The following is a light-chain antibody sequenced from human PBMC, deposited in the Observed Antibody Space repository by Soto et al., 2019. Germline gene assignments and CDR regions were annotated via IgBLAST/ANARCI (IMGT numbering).Light chain of an antibody. CDR1: QSISSW. CDR3: QQYNSYWKWT. V-gene: IGKV1-5*01. Sequence: DIPMTQSPSTLSASVGDRVTITCRASQSISSWLAWYQQKPGKAPKLLIYDASSLESGVPSRFSGSGSGTEFTLTISSLQPDDFATYYCQQYNSYWKWTFGQGTKVEIK. J-gene: IGKJ1*01. CDR2: DAS.